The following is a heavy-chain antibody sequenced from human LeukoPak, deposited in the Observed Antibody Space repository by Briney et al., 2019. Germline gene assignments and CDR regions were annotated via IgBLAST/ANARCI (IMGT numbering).Heavy chain of an antibody. D-gene: IGHD2/OR15-2a*01. V-gene: IGHV5-51*01. CDR3: ERLYAEGPADV. CDR2: IYPGDSET. J-gene: IGHJ3*01. CDR1: GYSFSHYW. Sequence: GESLKISCKASGYSFSHYWIGWVRQMPGKGLEWMGSIYPGDSETRYRPAFQGQVTISADKSITTAYLQWSSLKASDTAMYYCERLYAEGPADVWGQGTLVTVSS.